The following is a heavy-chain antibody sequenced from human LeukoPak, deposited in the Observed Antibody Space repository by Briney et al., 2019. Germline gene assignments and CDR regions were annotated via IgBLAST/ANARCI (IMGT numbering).Heavy chain of an antibody. V-gene: IGHV1-18*01. D-gene: IGHD5-12*01. Sequence: KFQGRVTMTTDTSTSTAHMELRSLRSDDTAVYYCAREIVATISGDAFDIWGQGTMVTVSS. J-gene: IGHJ3*02. CDR3: AREIVATISGDAFDI.